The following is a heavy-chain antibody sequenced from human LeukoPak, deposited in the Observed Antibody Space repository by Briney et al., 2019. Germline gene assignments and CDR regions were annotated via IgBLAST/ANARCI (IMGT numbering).Heavy chain of an antibody. CDR1: GGSFRGYY. Sequence: SETLSLTCAVYGGSFRGYYWGWIRQPPGKGLEWIGEINHSGSTNYNPSLKSRVTISVDTSKNQFSLKLSSVTAADTAVYYCARGLPDGYLDYWGQGTLVTVSS. CDR3: ARGLPDGYLDY. CDR2: INHSGST. V-gene: IGHV4-34*01. J-gene: IGHJ4*02.